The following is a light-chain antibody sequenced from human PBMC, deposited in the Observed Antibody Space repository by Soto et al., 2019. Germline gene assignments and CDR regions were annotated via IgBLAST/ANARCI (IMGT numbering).Light chain of an antibody. Sequence: QSVLTQPPSASGTPGQRVTISCSGSSSNIGSNTVNWHQQLPGTAPKLLIYSNNQRPSGVPDRFSGSKSGTSASLAISGLQSEDEADYYCAAWDDSLNGLVFGGGTKLTVL. CDR3: AAWDDSLNGLV. V-gene: IGLV1-44*01. CDR2: SNN. CDR1: SSNIGSNT. J-gene: IGLJ2*01.